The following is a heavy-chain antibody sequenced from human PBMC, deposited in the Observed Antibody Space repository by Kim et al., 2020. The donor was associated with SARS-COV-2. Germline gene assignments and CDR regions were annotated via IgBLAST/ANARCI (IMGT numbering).Heavy chain of an antibody. J-gene: IGHJ3*02. CDR1: GFTVSSNY. CDR3: ARDVGSGSYPAGAFDI. V-gene: IGHV3-53*04. CDR2: IYSGGST. Sequence: GGSLRLSCAASGFTVSSNYMSWVRQAPGKGLEWVSVIYSGGSTYYADSVKGRFTISRHNSKNTLYLQMNSLRAEDTAVYYCARDVGSGSYPAGAFDIWGQGTMVTVSS. D-gene: IGHD1-26*01.